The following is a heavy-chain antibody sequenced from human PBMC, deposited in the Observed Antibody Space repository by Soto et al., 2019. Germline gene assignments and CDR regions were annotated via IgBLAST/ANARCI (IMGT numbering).Heavy chain of an antibody. CDR1: GGTFSNDI. D-gene: IGHD5-12*01. CDR3: VRDSPIGSTYSGYDGVDY. V-gene: IGHV1-69*04. J-gene: IGHJ4*02. Sequence: SVKVSCKASGGTFSNDIITWVRQAPGQGLEWMGRIIPLLDIANYAQKFQGRVTITADKSTSTAYMELNSLRSEDTAVYYCVRDSPIGSTYSGYDGVDYWGQGTLVTVSS. CDR2: IIPLLDIA.